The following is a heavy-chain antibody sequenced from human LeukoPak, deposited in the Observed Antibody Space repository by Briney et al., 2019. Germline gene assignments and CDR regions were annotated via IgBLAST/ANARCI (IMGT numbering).Heavy chain of an antibody. CDR1: GFTFSSYW. D-gene: IGHD5-18*01. J-gene: IGHJ6*04. Sequence: GGSLRLSCAASGFTFSSYWMSWVRQAPGKGLEWVANIKQDGSEKYYVDSVKGRFTISRDNAKKSLYLQMNSLRAEDTAVYYCAREGSYGYYHYGMDVWGKGTTVTVSS. V-gene: IGHV3-7*03. CDR2: IKQDGSEK. CDR3: AREGSYGYYHYGMDV.